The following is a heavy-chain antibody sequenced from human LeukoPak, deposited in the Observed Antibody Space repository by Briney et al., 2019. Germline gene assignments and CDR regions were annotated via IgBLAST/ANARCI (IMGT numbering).Heavy chain of an antibody. V-gene: IGHV1-69*05. J-gene: IGHJ3*02. D-gene: IGHD2-2*02. CDR1: GGTFSSYA. Sequence: SVKVSCKASGGTFSSYAISWVRQAPGQGLEWMGGIIPIFGTANYAQKFQGRVTITTDESTSTAYMELSSLRSEDTAVYYCARDSGYCSSTSCHSWGAFDIWGQGTMVTVSS. CDR3: ARDSGYCSSTSCHSWGAFDI. CDR2: IIPIFGTA.